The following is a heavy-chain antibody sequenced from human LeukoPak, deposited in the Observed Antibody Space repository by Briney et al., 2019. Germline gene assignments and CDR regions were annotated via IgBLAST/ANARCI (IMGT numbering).Heavy chain of an antibody. D-gene: IGHD4-23*01. Sequence: GGSLRLSCAASGFTFSSYGMHWVRQAPGKGLEWVAFIRYDGSNKYYADSVKGRFTISRDNSKNTLYLQMNSLRAEDTAVYYCAKRPQGIDYGGNSGDYWGQGTLVTVSS. CDR2: IRYDGSNK. J-gene: IGHJ4*02. CDR1: GFTFSSYG. V-gene: IGHV3-30*02. CDR3: AKRPQGIDYGGNSGDY.